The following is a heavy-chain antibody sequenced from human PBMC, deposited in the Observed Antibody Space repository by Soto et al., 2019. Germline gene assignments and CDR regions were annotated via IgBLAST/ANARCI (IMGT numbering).Heavy chain of an antibody. V-gene: IGHV1-18*01. J-gene: IGHJ3*02. CDR1: GYTFTNYG. CDR2: ISISKGQT. CDR3: AIDIYNNCGGAALDI. Sequence: ASVKVSCKASGYTFTNYGITWVRQAPGQGLEWMGWISISKGQTNYEQKFQGRVTLTKDTSTNTASMELRSLTSDDTGVYYCAIDIYNNCGGAALDIWGQGTMVIVSS. D-gene: IGHD2-21*01.